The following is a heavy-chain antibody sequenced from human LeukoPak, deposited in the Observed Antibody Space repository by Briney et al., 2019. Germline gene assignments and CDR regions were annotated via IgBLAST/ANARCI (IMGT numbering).Heavy chain of an antibody. CDR3: ARQKCTSTSCLTKNAFDI. CDR2: IYTSGST. J-gene: IGHJ3*02. V-gene: IGHV4-4*09. Sequence: SETLSLTCTVLGSISGYYWSWIRQPPGKELEWIGYIYTSGSTNYNPSLESRVTISVDTSENQFSLDLRSVTAADTAVYYCARQKCTSTSCLTKNAFDIWGQGTMVTVSS. D-gene: IGHD2-2*01. CDR1: GSISGYY.